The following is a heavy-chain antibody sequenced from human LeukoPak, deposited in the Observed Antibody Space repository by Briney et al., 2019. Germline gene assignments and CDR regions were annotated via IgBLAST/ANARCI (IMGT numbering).Heavy chain of an antibody. J-gene: IGHJ6*02. D-gene: IGHD3-22*01. CDR1: GGSICSTTYY. CDR2: IYCSGST. V-gene: IGHV4-39*01. CDR3: ARHSTDSSGYSYYYYYGMDV. Sequence: SETLSLTCTVSGGSICSTTYYWAWIRQPPGKGLEWIVSIYCSGSTYYNPSLKSRVTISVDTSKNQFSLKLSSVTAADTAVYYCARHSTDSSGYSYYYYYGMDVWGQGTTVTVSS.